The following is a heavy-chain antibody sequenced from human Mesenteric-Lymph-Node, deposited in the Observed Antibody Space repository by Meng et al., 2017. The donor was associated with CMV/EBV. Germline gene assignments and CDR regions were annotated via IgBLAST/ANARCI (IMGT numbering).Heavy chain of an antibody. CDR2: ISAYNGNT. J-gene: IGHJ4*02. V-gene: IGHV1-18*01. CDR1: GYTFTSYG. CDR3: ARDSQQLHFDY. Sequence: SFKASGYTFTSYGISWVRQAPGQGLEWMGWISAYNGNTNYAQKLQGRVTMTTDTSTSTAYTELRSLRSDDTAVYYCARDSQQLHFDYWGQGTLVTVSS. D-gene: IGHD6-13*01.